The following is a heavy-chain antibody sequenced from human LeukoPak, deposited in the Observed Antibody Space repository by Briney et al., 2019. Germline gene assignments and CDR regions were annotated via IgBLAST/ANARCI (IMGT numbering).Heavy chain of an antibody. V-gene: IGHV4-59*12. D-gene: IGHD3-22*01. CDR1: GGSISSYY. J-gene: IGHJ3*02. CDR2: IYYSGST. CDR3: ARDGGYDSSGYSTDTFDI. Sequence: PSETLSLTCTVSGGSISSYYWSWIRQPPGKGLEWIGYIYYSGSTNYNPSLKSRVTMSVDTSKNQFSLKLSSVTAADTAVYYCARDGGYDSSGYSTDTFDIWGQGTMVTVSS.